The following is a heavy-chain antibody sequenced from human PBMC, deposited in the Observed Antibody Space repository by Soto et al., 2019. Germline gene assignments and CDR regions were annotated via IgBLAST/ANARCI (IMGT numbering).Heavy chain of an antibody. CDR2: IYYSGST. V-gene: IGHV4-31*02. CDR3: ARARHDILTGGLSRRGTFDI. Sequence: ASETLSLTCSVSGGSISSGGYYWSWIRQHPGKGLEWIGYIYYSGSTYYNPSLKSRVTISVDTSKNQFSLKLSSVTAADTAVYYCARARHDILTGGLSRRGTFDIWGQGTMVTVSS. J-gene: IGHJ3*02. D-gene: IGHD3-9*01. CDR1: GGSISSGGYY.